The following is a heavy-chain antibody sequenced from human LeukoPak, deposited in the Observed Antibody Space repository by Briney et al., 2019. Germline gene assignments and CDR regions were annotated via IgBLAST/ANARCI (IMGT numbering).Heavy chain of an antibody. CDR2: ISSSSSYI. J-gene: IGHJ4*02. D-gene: IGHD3-22*01. CDR1: GFTFSSYS. Sequence: GGSLRLSCAASGFTFSSYSMNWVRQAPGKGLEWVSSISSSSSYIYYADSVKGRFTISRDNAKNSLYPQMNNLRAKDTAVYYCARAQITMIVPNWGQGTLVTVSS. V-gene: IGHV3-21*01. CDR3: ARAQITMIVPN.